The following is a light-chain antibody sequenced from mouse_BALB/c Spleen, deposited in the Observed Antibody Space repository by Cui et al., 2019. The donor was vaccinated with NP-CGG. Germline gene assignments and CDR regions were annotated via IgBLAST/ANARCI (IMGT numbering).Light chain of an antibody. Sequence: QAVVTQESALNTSPGETVTLTCRSSTEAVTTSNYANWVQEKPDHLFTGLIGGTKNRAPGVPARFSGSLIGDKAALTITGPQTDDEAIYFCALWYSNHWVFGGGTKLTVL. J-gene: IGLJ1*01. CDR3: ALWYSNHWV. CDR2: GTK. V-gene: IGLV1*01. CDR1: TEAVTTSNY.